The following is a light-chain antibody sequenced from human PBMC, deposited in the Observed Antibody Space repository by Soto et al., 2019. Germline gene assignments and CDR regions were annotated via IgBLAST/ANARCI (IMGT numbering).Light chain of an antibody. J-gene: IGKJ1*01. CDR3: RQYNNWPPSWT. CDR2: GAS. V-gene: IGKV3-15*01. Sequence: EIVMTQSPATLSVSPGERATLSCRASQSVSSNLAWYQQKPGQAPRLLIYGASTRATGIPARFSGSGFGTEFTLTISSLQSEDFAVYYCRQYNNWPPSWTFAQGTKVDIK. CDR1: QSVSSN.